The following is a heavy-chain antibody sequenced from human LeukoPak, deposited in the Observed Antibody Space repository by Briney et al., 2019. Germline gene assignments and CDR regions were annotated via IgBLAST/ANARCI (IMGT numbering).Heavy chain of an antibody. J-gene: IGHJ4*02. CDR3: ARGAPTTRIGAGRFDY. D-gene: IGHD5-12*01. CDR1: GYSLTYYY. Sequence: ASVKVSCKAFGYSLTYYYVHWVRQAPGQGLEWMGEINPSGGSTSYAQKFQGRITVTRDTYTNTDYMDLSSLRSEDTATYYCARGAPTTRIGAGRFDYWGQGSLLTVAS. CDR2: INPSGGST. V-gene: IGHV1-46*01.